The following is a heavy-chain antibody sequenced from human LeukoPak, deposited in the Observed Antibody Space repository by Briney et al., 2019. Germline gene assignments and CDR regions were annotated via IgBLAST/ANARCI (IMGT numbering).Heavy chain of an antibody. CDR3: AKEDLGRTFDY. Sequence: GGSLRLSCVASGFSFNNYGMNWVRQAPGKGLEWDSSISNIDGSTKYADSVKGRFTISTDKSKNTLFLQMNSLRAEDTAVYYCAKEDLGRTFDYRGQGTLVTVSS. V-gene: IGHV3-23*01. CDR2: ISNIDGST. CDR1: GFSFNNYG. J-gene: IGHJ4*02. D-gene: IGHD7-27*01.